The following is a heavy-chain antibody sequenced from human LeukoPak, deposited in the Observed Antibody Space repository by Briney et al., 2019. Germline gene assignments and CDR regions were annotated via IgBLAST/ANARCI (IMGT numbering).Heavy chain of an antibody. V-gene: IGHV4-59*08. CDR3: ARSIVGTRSKFAY. CDR2: IHDSGST. J-gene: IGHJ4*02. CDR1: GGSISNYY. D-gene: IGHD1/OR15-1a*01. Sequence: SETLSLTCTVSGGSISNYYWSWIRQPPGEGLEWIAYIHDSGSTNYNPSLKSRVTISVDTSENQFSLNLSSVTAADTAVYYCARSIVGTRSKFAYWGQGILVTVSS.